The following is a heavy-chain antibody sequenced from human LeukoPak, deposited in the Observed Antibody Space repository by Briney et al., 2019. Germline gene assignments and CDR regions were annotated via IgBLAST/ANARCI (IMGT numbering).Heavy chain of an antibody. Sequence: ASVKVSCKASGYTFTSYYMHWVRQAPGQGLEWMGMINPSGGSTSHAQKFQGRVTMTWDTSTSTVYMELSSLRSEDTAVYYCARWWDDGSGYSYYYGMDVWGQGTTVTVSS. CDR1: GYTFTSYY. V-gene: IGHV1-46*01. J-gene: IGHJ6*02. D-gene: IGHD3-22*01. CDR3: ARWWDDGSGYSYYYGMDV. CDR2: INPSGGST.